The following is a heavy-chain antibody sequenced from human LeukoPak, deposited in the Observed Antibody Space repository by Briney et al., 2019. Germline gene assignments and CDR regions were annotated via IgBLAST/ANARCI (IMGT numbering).Heavy chain of an antibody. CDR3: ATIIAAAGHIEYFQH. D-gene: IGHD6-13*01. CDR1: GGSFSGYY. Sequence: RPSETLSLTCAVYGGSFSGYYWGWIRQPPGKGLEWIGEINHSGSTNYNPSLKSRVTISVDTSKNQFSLKLSSVTAADTAVYYCATIIAAAGHIEYFQHWGQGTLVTVSS. CDR2: INHSGST. J-gene: IGHJ1*01. V-gene: IGHV4-34*01.